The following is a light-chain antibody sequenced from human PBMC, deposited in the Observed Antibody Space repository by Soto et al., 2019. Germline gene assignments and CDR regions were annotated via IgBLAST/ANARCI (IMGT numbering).Light chain of an antibody. CDR3: QQYNNWPVWT. J-gene: IGKJ1*01. CDR1: QSVSSN. Sequence: EIVMTQSPATLSVSPGERATLSCRASQSVSSNLAWYQQKPGQAPRLLIYGASTRATGIPARFSGSGSGTEFTLTISRLQSEDFAVYYCQQYNNWPVWTFGQGTKVEIK. CDR2: GAS. V-gene: IGKV3-15*01.